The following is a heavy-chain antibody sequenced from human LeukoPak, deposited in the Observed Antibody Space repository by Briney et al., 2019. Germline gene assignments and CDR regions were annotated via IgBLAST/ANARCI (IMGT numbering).Heavy chain of an antibody. V-gene: IGHV3-30*02. CDR1: GFTFSSYG. D-gene: IGHD7-27*01. J-gene: IGHJ5*02. Sequence: GGSLRLSCAASGFTFSSYGMHWVRQAPGKGLEWVAFIRYDGSNKYYADSVKGRFTISRDNAKNSLYLQMNSLRAEDTAVYYCASLGFTSHENWFDPWGQGTLVTVSS. CDR2: IRYDGSNK. CDR3: ASLGFTSHENWFDP.